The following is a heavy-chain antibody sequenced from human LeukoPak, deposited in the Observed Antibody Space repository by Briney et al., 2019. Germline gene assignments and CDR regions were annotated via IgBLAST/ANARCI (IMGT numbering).Heavy chain of an antibody. V-gene: IGHV4-30-4*01. D-gene: IGHD1-26*01. CDR3: ARDKVGATNWLDP. Sequence: SQTLSLTCAVSGGSISSGEYYWSWIRQPPGKGLEWIGHIYYSVSTYYNPSLKSRLTISVDTSNSQFSLRLTSATAADTAVYYCARDKVGATNWLDPWGQGTLVTVSS. CDR1: GGSISSGEYY. CDR2: IYYSVST. J-gene: IGHJ5*02.